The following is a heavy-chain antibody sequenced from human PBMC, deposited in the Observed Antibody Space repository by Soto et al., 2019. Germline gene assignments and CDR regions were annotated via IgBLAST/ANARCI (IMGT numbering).Heavy chain of an antibody. D-gene: IGHD2-15*01. CDR3: AKALYGGKYCYEY. J-gene: IGHJ4*02. Sequence: GGSLSLSGAGFGFTCSSYAMSWVRQAPGKGLEWVSAISGSGGSTYYADSVQGRFTISRDNSKNTLYLQMKSLRAEETAVYCCAKALYGGKYCYEYWGQGTLVPVSS. CDR1: GFTCSSYA. V-gene: IGHV3-23*01. CDR2: ISGSGGST.